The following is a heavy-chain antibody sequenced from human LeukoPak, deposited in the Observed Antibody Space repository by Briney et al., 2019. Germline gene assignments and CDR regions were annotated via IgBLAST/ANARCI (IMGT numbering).Heavy chain of an antibody. CDR2: ISYDGSNK. CDR3: AKDLTMIAALLEF. J-gene: IGHJ4*02. CDR1: GFTFSSYG. Sequence: GGSLRLSCATSGFTFSSYGKHWVRQAPGKGLEWVAVISYDGSNKYYADSVKGRFTISRDNSKNTLYLQMNSLRAEDTAVYYCAKDLTMIAALLEFWGQGTLVTVSS. D-gene: IGHD3-22*01. V-gene: IGHV3-30*18.